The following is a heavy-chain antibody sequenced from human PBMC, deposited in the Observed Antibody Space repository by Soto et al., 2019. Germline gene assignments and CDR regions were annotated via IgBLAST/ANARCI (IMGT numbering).Heavy chain of an antibody. CDR3: AKDLTRQLAYWLDP. Sequence: ASVKVSCKASGFSFTGYYIHWLRQAPGQGLEWMGWINAHSGGTEYAHKFQGRVTLTRDTSIATAYLTLTSLTSDDTALYYCAKDLTRQLAYWLDPWGQGTQVTSPQ. CDR1: GFSFTGYY. D-gene: IGHD6-6*01. V-gene: IGHV1-2*02. J-gene: IGHJ5*02. CDR2: INAHSGGT.